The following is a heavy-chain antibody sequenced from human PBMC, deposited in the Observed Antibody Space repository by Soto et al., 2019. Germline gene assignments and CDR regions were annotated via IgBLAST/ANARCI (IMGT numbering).Heavy chain of an antibody. CDR2: INWSGEMI. CDR3: ARDRIGRFYAIDV. V-gene: IGHV3-9*01. D-gene: IGHD2-15*01. CDR1: GEHLDYYA. Sequence: GGSIGFSCGSSGEHLDYYALHWVRQIAGKGLEWVSAINWSGEMIAYADSVKGRSTISRDNAKNYVSLQINSLRPEDAALYYCARDRIGRFYAIDVWGQGITVTGSS. J-gene: IGHJ6*02.